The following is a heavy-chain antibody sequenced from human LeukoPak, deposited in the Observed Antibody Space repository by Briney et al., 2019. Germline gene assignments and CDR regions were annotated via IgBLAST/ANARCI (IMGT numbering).Heavy chain of an antibody. CDR1: GYTFPVYH. CDR2: ISAYSGNT. CDR3: ARAARNSSPSSKYFQH. J-gene: IGHJ1*01. V-gene: IGHV1-18*01. D-gene: IGHD6-13*01. Sequence: ASVKVSCKTSGYTFPVYHIHWVRQAPGQGLEWLGWISAYSGNTNYAQKLQGRVTMTTDTSTSTAYMELRSLRSDDTAVYYCARAARNSSPSSKYFQHWGQGTLVTVSS.